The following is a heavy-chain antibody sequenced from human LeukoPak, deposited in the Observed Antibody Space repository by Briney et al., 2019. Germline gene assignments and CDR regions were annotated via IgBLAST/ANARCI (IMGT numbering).Heavy chain of an antibody. CDR2: ISWNSGTI. CDR1: GFTFDDYT. CDR3: AKDVGGRWPLYYFDY. V-gene: IGHV3-9*01. D-gene: IGHD2-21*02. J-gene: IGHJ4*02. Sequence: GGSLRLSCAPSGFTFDDYTMHCVRQAPGKGLEWVSGISWNSGTIGYADSVKGRFTISRDNAKNSLYLQMNSLRAEDTALYYCAKDVGGRWPLYYFDYWGQGTLVTVSS.